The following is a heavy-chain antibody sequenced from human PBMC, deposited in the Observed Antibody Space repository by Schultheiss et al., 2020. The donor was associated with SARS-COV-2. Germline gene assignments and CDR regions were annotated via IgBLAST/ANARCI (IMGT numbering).Heavy chain of an antibody. Sequence: SQTLSLTCTVSGGSVSSGSYYWSWIRQPPGKGLEWIGYIYYSGSTNYNPSLKSRVTISVDTSKNQFSLKLSSVTAADTAVYYCARGGLWIQLWYYFDYWGQGTLVTVSS. CDR2: IYYSGST. CDR1: GGSVSSGSYY. V-gene: IGHV4-61*01. CDR3: ARGGLWIQLWYYFDY. J-gene: IGHJ4*02. D-gene: IGHD5-18*01.